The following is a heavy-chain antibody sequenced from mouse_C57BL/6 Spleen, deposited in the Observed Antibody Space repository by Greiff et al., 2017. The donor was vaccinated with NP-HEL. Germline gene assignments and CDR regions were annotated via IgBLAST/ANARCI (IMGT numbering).Heavy chain of an antibody. CDR2: IYPGDGDT. D-gene: IGHD2-3*01. V-gene: IGHV1-80*01. CDR3: ARSREDGYLYAMDY. CDR1: GYAFSSYW. J-gene: IGHJ4*01. Sequence: VRLVESGAELVKPGASVKISCKASGYAFSSYWMNWVKQRPGKGLEWIGQIYPGDGDTNYNGKFKGKATLTADKSSSTAYMQLSSLTSEDSAVYFCARSREDGYLYAMDYWGQGTSVTVSS.